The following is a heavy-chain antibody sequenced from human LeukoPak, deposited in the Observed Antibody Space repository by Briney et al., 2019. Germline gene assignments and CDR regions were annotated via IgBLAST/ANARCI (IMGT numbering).Heavy chain of an antibody. Sequence: GESLKISCKGSGYSFTSYWIGWVRQMPGKGLEWMGMINPADSETIYSPSFQGQVTFSVDNSISTAYLQWSSLQASDTAMYYCARPPGSTSSVLAYWGQGTLVTVSS. CDR3: ARPPGSTSSVLAY. CDR1: GYSFTSYW. D-gene: IGHD6-6*01. V-gene: IGHV5-51*01. CDR2: INPADSET. J-gene: IGHJ4*02.